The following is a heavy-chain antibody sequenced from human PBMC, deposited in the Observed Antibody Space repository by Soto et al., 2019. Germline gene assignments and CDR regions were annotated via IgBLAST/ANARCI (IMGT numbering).Heavy chain of an antibody. CDR1: GFTFGSCA. J-gene: IGHJ4*02. CDR2: ISGSGNNK. CDR3: ATRTGYSRGWLLDH. Sequence: PGGSLGLSCAASGFTFGSCAMSWVRQAPGKGLEWVSGISGSGNNKNYADSVKGRFTISRDNSNNTLYLQMSSLRVEDTARYFCATRTGYSRGWLLDHWGQGALVTVSS. D-gene: IGHD6-19*01. V-gene: IGHV3-23*01.